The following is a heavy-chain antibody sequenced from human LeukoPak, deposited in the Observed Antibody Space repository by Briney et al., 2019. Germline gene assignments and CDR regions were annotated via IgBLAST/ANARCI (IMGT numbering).Heavy chain of an antibody. J-gene: IGHJ4*02. CDR2: IIPILGIA. V-gene: IGHV1-69*04. CDR1: GGTFSSYS. D-gene: IGHD3-22*01. CDR3: ARDSGFYYDSSGSRY. Sequence: GASVKVSCKASGGTFSSYSISWVGQAPGQGLEWMGRIIPILGIANYAQKLQGRVTITADKSTSTAYMELSSLRSEDTAVYYCARDSGFYYDSSGSRYWGEGTLVTVSS.